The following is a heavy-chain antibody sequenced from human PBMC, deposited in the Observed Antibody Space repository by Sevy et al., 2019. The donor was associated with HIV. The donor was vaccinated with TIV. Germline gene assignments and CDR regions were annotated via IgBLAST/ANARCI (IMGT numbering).Heavy chain of an antibody. D-gene: IGHD6-13*01. CDR3: AGESIAAAGDFDY. Sequence: SETLSLTCTVSGGSISNYFWSWIRQPPGKGLEWIGYIYYSGSTNYNPSLKSRVTISLDTSKNQFSLKLSSVTAADTAVYYCAGESIAAAGDFDYWGQGTLVTVSS. CDR1: GGSISNYF. J-gene: IGHJ4*02. CDR2: IYYSGST. V-gene: IGHV4-59*01.